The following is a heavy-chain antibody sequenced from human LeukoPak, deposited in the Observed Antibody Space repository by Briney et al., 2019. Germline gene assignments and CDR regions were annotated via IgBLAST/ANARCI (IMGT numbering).Heavy chain of an antibody. V-gene: IGHV3-21*04. CDR2: ITSSSSHI. Sequence: GGSLRLSCAACGFTFSHYSIDWVRQAPGKGLERVASITSSSSHIYYADSVKGRFTISRDNSKNTLFLQMNSLRADDTAVYYCAKNYGTSRPFYDYWGQGIVVTVAS. J-gene: IGHJ4*02. CDR3: AKNYGTSRPFYDY. D-gene: IGHD4-17*01. CDR1: GFTFSHYS.